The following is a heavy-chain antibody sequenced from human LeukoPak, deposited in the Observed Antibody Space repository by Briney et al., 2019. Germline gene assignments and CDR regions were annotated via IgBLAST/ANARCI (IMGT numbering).Heavy chain of an antibody. CDR1: GFTFSSYA. CDR3: VKSDCASDGCKLLSY. V-gene: IGHV3-23*01. D-gene: IGHD3-10*01. CDR2: INGSGDAT. J-gene: IGHJ4*02. Sequence: GGSLRLSCAASGFTFSSYAMHWVRQAPGKGLEWVSSINGSGDATKYADSFMGRFTISRDNSKNTVSLQLNSLRVDDTAVYYCVKSDCASDGCKLLSYWGQGTLVSASS.